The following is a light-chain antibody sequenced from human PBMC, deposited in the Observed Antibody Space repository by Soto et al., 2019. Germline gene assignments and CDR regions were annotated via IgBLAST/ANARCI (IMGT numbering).Light chain of an antibody. Sequence: QSALTQPASVSGSPGQSITISCTGTSSDVGGYNYVSWYQQHPGKAPKLMIYDVSNRPSGVSNRFSGSKSGNTASLTISGLVAEDQADYYCSSYTSSSTLVFGRGTKLTVL. CDR1: SSDVGGYNY. V-gene: IGLV2-14*01. J-gene: IGLJ2*01. CDR3: SSYTSSSTLV. CDR2: DVS.